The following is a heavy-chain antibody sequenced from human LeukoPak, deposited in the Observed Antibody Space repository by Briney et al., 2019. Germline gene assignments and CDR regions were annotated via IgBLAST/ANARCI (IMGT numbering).Heavy chain of an antibody. V-gene: IGHV3-53*01. Sequence: GGSLRLSCAASGFTVSSNYMNWVRKAPGKGLEGVSVIYSGGSTYYADSPKGRFTISRDNSKNTLYLQMNSLRAEDTAVYYCASILYDSSGSLRDYWGQGTLVTVSS. D-gene: IGHD3-22*01. CDR1: GFTVSSNY. CDR3: ASILYDSSGSLRDY. CDR2: IYSGGST. J-gene: IGHJ4*02.